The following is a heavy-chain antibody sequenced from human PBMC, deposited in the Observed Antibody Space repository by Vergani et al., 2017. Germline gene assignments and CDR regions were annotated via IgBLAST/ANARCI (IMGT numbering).Heavy chain of an antibody. Sequence: EVQLVESGGGLVQPGGSLRLSCAASGFTFSSYEMNWVRQAPGKGLEWVSYISSSGRTVYYADSVKGRFTISRDNAKNSLCLQMNSLRAEDTTVYYCARDEAWMPDYWGQGTLVTVSS. CDR3: ARDEAWMPDY. V-gene: IGHV3-48*03. J-gene: IGHJ4*02. CDR2: ISSSGRTV. D-gene: IGHD5-12*01. CDR1: GFTFSSYE.